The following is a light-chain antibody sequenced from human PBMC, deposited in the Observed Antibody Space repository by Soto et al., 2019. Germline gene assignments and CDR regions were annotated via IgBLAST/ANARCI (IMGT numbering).Light chain of an antibody. V-gene: IGKV3-20*01. J-gene: IGKJ1*01. CDR3: QQYGSSPPT. Sequence: QAPSALSVSPGERATLSCRASQSVCSNLAWYQQKPGQAPRLLIYGASNRATGIPDRFSGSGSGTDFTLTISRLEPEDVAVYYCQQYGSSPPTFGQGTKVDI. CDR2: GAS. CDR1: QSVCSN.